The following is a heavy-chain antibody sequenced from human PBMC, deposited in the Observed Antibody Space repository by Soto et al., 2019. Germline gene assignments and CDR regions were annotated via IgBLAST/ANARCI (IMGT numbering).Heavy chain of an antibody. D-gene: IGHD6-6*01. J-gene: IGHJ6*02. CDR1: GYTFTGYY. CDR3: ARDGASRDSSSSGYYGMDV. Sequence: ASVKVSCKASGYTFTGYYMHWVRQAPGQGLEWMGWINPNSGGTNYAQKFQGWVTMTRDTSISTAYMELSRLRSDDTAVYYCARDGASRDSSSSGYYGMDVWGQGTTVTVSS. CDR2: INPNSGGT. V-gene: IGHV1-2*04.